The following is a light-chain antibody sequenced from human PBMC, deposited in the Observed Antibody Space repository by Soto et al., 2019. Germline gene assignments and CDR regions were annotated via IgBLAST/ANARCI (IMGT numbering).Light chain of an antibody. CDR3: QKRSNWPPWT. CDR2: DAS. V-gene: IGKV3-11*01. CDR1: QSVSSY. Sequence: EIVLTQSPATLSLSPGERATLSCRASQSVSSYLAWYQQKPGQAPRLLIYDASNRATGIPARFSGSGSGTDFNLTISSLEPGDFAVYYCQKRSNWPPWTFGKGTKV. J-gene: IGKJ1*01.